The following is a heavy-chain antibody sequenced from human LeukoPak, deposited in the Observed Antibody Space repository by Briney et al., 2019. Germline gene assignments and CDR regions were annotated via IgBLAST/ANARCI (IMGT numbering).Heavy chain of an antibody. D-gene: IGHD6-13*01. J-gene: IGHJ1*01. CDR3: ASSYSSSWFQH. CDR1: GGSISSGSYY. CDR2: IYTSGST. Sequence: SQTLSLTCTVSGGSISSGSYYWSWIRQPAGKGLEWIGRIYTSGSTNYNPSLKSRVTISVDTSKNQFSLKLSSVTAADTAVYYCASSYSSSWFQHWGQGTLVTVSS. V-gene: IGHV4-61*02.